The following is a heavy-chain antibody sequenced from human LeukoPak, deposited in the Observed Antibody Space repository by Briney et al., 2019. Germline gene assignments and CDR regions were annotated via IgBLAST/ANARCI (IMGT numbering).Heavy chain of an antibody. D-gene: IGHD3-22*01. J-gene: IGHJ4*02. V-gene: IGHV3-30*03. CDR2: ISYDGSNK. Sequence: GGSLRLSCAASGFTFSSYGMYWVRQAPGKGLEWVAVISYDGSNKYYADSVKGRFTISRDNSKNTLYLQMNSLRAEDTAVYHCALGVVTDPPFDYWGQGTLVTVSS. CDR1: GFTFSSYG. CDR3: ALGVVTDPPFDY.